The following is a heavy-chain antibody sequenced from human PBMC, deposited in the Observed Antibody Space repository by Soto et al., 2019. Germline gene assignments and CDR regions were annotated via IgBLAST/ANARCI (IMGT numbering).Heavy chain of an antibody. D-gene: IGHD1-26*01. J-gene: IGHJ4*02. V-gene: IGHV3-48*03. CDR3: ARLGSYGIDY. CDR2: ISGSGTTI. Sequence: EVQVVESGGGLVQPGGSLRLSCAASGFSFINYEMIWVRQAPGKGLEWVSYISGSGTTIYYADSVKGRFAISRDNAKNSLYLQMDSLRAEDTAVYYCARLGSYGIDYWGQGTLVTVSP. CDR1: GFSFINYE.